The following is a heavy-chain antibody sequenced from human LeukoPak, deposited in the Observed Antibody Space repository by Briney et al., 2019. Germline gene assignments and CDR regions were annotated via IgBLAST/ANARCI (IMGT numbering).Heavy chain of an antibody. J-gene: IGHJ4*02. CDR3: AKGGDH. V-gene: IGHV3-33*03. D-gene: IGHD3-16*01. Sequence: GGSLRLSCAASGVNFRSFGMHWVRQAPGKGLEWVAVIGNHGNAKFYADPVKGRFTVSRDNAKNSLYLQMNSLRAEDTAVYYCAKGGDHWGQGTLVTVSS. CDR1: GVNFRSFG. CDR2: IGNHGNAK.